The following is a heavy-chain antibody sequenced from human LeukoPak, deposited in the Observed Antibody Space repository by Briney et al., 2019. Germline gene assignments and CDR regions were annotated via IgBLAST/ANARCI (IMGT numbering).Heavy chain of an antibody. Sequence: GGSLRLSCAASGFTFSNYGMNWVRQAPGKGLEWVSSISSGSSSYKYYADSLKGRFTISRDNAKNSLYLQMNSLRAEDTAVYYCARVGYSSSSGPMDVWGKGTTVTVSS. D-gene: IGHD6-6*01. CDR2: ISSGSSSYK. J-gene: IGHJ6*03. CDR3: ARVGYSSSSGPMDV. V-gene: IGHV3-21*01. CDR1: GFTFSNYG.